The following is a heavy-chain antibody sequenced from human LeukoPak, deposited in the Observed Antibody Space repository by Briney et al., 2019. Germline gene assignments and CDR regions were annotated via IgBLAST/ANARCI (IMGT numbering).Heavy chain of an antibody. Sequence: SETLSLTCTVSADSISTSNYYWGWIRQPPGKGLEWIGSVYYSGRNYDNPSLKSRLTISVDTSKNQFSLKLNSVTAADTAVYYCATTPHYEGGGFDIWGQGTMVTVSS. J-gene: IGHJ3*02. CDR1: ADSISTSNYY. CDR2: VYYSGRN. V-gene: IGHV4-39*01. D-gene: IGHD3-16*01. CDR3: ATTPHYEGGGFDI.